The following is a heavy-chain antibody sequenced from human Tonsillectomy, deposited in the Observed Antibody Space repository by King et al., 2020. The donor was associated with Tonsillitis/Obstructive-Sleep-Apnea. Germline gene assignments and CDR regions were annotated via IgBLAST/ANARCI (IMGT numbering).Heavy chain of an antibody. CDR2: INHSGST. CDR1: GGSFSGYY. J-gene: IGHJ5*02. CDR3: ASQGYSHYHTWFDP. D-gene: IGHD4-11*01. V-gene: IGHV4-34*01. Sequence: VQLQQWGAGLLKPSETLSLTCAVYGGSFSGYYWSWIRQPPGKGLEWIGEINHSGSTNYNPSLKSRVTISVDTSKNQFSLKLSPVTAADTAVYYCASQGYSHYHTWFDPWGQGTLVTVSS.